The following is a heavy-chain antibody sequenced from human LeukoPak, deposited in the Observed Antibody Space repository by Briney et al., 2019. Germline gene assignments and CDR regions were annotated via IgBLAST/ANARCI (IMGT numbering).Heavy chain of an antibody. V-gene: IGHV4-59*01. CDR1: GGSISGNH. CDR3: ARSRARAGSFDY. J-gene: IGHJ4*02. D-gene: IGHD6-19*01. Sequence: SETLSLTCTVSGGSISGNHWSWVRRPPGKGLEWIGYIYYSGSTNYNPSLKSRVTISVDTSKNQFSLKLSSVTAADTAVYYCARSRARAGSFDYWGQGTLVTVSS. CDR2: IYYSGST.